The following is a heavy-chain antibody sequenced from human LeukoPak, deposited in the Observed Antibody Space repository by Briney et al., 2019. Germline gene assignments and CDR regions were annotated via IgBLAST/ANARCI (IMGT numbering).Heavy chain of an antibody. CDR2: ISWDGGST. V-gene: IGHV3-43*01. CDR3: AKDVGYSSLQGYYMDV. Sequence: PGGSLRLSCAASGFTFDAMHWVRQAPGKGLEWVSLISWDGGSTYYADSVKGRFTISRDNSKNSLYLQMNSLRTEDTALYYCAKDVGYSSLQGYYMDVWGQGTTVTVSS. J-gene: IGHJ6*03. D-gene: IGHD5-18*01. CDR1: GFTFDA.